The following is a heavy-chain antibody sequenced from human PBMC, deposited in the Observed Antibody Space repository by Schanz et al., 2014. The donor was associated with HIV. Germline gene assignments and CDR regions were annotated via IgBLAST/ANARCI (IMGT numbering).Heavy chain of an antibody. J-gene: IGHJ3*01. CDR1: GFTVSSIY. V-gene: IGHV3-66*02. CDR3: AKDLAMKVQPIYGGAFDV. Sequence: VQLVESGGGLVKPGGSLRLSCAASGFTVSSIYMSWVRQAPGRGLEWVSVIYSGGTTYYADSVKGRFTISRDDSKNTLNLQMNSLRVEDTAVYFCAKDLAMKVQPIYGGAFDVWGQGTRVTVSS. CDR2: IYSGGTT. D-gene: IGHD3-22*01.